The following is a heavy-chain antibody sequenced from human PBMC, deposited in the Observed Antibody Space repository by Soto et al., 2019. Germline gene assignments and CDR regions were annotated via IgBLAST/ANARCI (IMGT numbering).Heavy chain of an antibody. D-gene: IGHD6-19*01. CDR3: ARRVYRSGWTTFHY. CDR2: INAGNGNT. V-gene: IGHV1-3*01. CDR1: GYTFTSYA. Sequence: ASVKVSCKASGYTFTSYAMHWVRQAPGQRLEWMGWINAGNGNTKYSQKFQGRVTITRDTSASTAYMELSSLRSEDTAVYYCARRVYRSGWTTFHYWGPGPLLTVS. J-gene: IGHJ4*02.